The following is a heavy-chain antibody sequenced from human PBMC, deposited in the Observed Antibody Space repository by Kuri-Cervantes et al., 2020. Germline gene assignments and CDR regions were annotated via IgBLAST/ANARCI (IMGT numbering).Heavy chain of an antibody. V-gene: IGHV3-9*01. CDR3: ARDLPIAVAAHWFDP. CDR1: GFTFDDYA. CDR2: ISWNSGSI. Sequence: SLKISCAASGFTFDDYAMHWVRQAPGKGLEWVSGISWNSGSIGYADSVKGRFTISRDNAKNSLYLQMNSLRAEDTAVYYCARDLPIAVAAHWFDPWGQGTLVTVSS. J-gene: IGHJ5*02. D-gene: IGHD6-19*01.